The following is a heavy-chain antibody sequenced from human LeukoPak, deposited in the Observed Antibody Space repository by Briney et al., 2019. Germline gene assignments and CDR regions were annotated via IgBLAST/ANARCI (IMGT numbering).Heavy chain of an antibody. CDR3: ARDSCSGGSCFGPDWFDP. V-gene: IGHV3-33*01. CDR2: IRYDGSNK. J-gene: IGHJ5*02. CDR1: GFPFTSYG. Sequence: GGHLRLSCAASGFPFTSYGMNWVRKAPGKGLEWVAVIRYDGSNKDYADSVKGRFTISRDNSKNTLYLQMNSLRAEDTAVYYCARDSCSGGSCFGPDWFDPWGQGTLVTVSS. D-gene: IGHD2-15*01.